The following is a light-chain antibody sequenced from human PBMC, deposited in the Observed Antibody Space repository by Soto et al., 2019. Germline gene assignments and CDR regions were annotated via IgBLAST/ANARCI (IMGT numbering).Light chain of an antibody. CDR1: QSVSSSY. CDR2: GAS. J-gene: IGKJ1*01. Sequence: EIVLTQSPGTLSLSPGERATLSCRASQSVSSSYLAWYQQKPGQAPRLLIYGASSRATGIPDRFSGSGSGTNFTLPISRLEPEDFAVYYCQQYGSSPWTFGQGNKEEIK. V-gene: IGKV3-20*01. CDR3: QQYGSSPWT.